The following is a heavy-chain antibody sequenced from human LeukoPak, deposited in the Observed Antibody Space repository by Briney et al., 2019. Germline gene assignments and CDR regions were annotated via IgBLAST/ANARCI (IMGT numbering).Heavy chain of an antibody. CDR1: SRSFSGYY. CDR2: MYNSGST. Sequence: SETLSLTCAVCSRSFSGYYWSWIRQPPGKGLEWIAYMYNSGSTNYNPSLKSRVTISIDTSKNQFSLKLSSLTAADTAIYYCARGIESYGDYGYWGQGILVTVSS. V-gene: IGHV4-59*01. J-gene: IGHJ4*02. CDR3: ARGIESYGDYGY. D-gene: IGHD4-17*01.